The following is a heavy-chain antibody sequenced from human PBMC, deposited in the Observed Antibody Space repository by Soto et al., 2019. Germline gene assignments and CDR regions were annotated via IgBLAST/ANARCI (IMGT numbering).Heavy chain of an antibody. Sequence: ASVKVSCKAYDFSFTSHGISWVRQAPGQGLEWVGGINPNRTGTNYAQKFQGRVIMTRDTSTSTAFLELRRLGSDDTAVYYCARDVRHGFDVWGQATKVTVS. V-gene: IGHV1-2*02. CDR2: INPNRTGT. J-gene: IGHJ3*01. CDR1: DFSFTSHG. CDR3: ARDVRHGFDV.